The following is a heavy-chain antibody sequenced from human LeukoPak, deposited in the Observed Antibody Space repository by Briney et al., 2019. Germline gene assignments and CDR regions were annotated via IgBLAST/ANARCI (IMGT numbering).Heavy chain of an antibody. CDR1: GFTFSSYW. D-gene: IGHD4-17*01. V-gene: IGHV3-74*01. CDR3: ARDDRRLNYGDYAGDDY. Sequence: GGSLRLSCAASGFTFSSYWMHWVRHAPGKGLVWVSRINSDGSSTSYADSVKGRFTISRDNAKNTLYLQMNSLRAEDTAVYYCARDDRRLNYGDYAGDDYWGQGTLVTVSS. J-gene: IGHJ4*02. CDR2: INSDGSST.